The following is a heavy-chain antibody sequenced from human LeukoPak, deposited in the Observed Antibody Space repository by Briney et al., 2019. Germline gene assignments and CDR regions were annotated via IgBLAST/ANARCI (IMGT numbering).Heavy chain of an antibody. Sequence: GGSLRLSCAASGFSFSSYAMSWVRQAPGKGLDWVSLISGSGGTTYYADSVKGRFTISRDNSKNTLYLQMNSLRAEDTAVYYCAKDPGSSSGWYYYMDVWGKGTTVTVSS. D-gene: IGHD6-6*01. CDR3: AKDPGSSSGWYYYMDV. J-gene: IGHJ6*03. CDR1: GFSFSSYA. V-gene: IGHV3-23*01. CDR2: ISGSGGTT.